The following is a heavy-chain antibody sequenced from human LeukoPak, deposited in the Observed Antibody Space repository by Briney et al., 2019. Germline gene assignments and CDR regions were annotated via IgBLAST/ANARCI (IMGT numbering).Heavy chain of an antibody. J-gene: IGHJ6*02. CDR2: ISSDGSNK. CDR3: ARRGTGMLLPYYYYGMDV. D-gene: IGHD5-18*01. CDR1: GFTFSSYA. Sequence: GGSLRLSCAASGFTFSSYAMHWVRQAPGKGLEWVAVISSDGSNKYYADSVKGRFTISRDNSKNTLFLQMNSLRAEDTAVYYCARRGTGMLLPYYYYGMDVWGQGTTATVSS. V-gene: IGHV3-30-3*02.